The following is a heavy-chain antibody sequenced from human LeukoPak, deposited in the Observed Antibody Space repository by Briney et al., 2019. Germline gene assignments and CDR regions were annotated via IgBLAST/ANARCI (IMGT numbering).Heavy chain of an antibody. CDR3: AMGDSSGYYSFDY. V-gene: IGHV1-24*01. D-gene: IGHD3-22*01. CDR2: FDPEDGET. CDR1: GYTLTELS. J-gene: IGHJ4*02. Sequence: GASVEVSCKVSGYTLTELSMHWVRQAPGKGLEWMGGFDPEDGETIYAQKFQGRVTMTEDTSTDTAYMELSSLRSEDTAVYYCAMGDSSGYYSFDYWGQGTLVTVSS.